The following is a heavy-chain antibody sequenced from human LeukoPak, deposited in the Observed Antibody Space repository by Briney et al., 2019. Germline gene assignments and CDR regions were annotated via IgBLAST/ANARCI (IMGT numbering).Heavy chain of an antibody. CDR1: GYTFSGYY. V-gene: IGHV1-2*02. D-gene: IGHD3-16*01. J-gene: IGHJ4*02. CDR2: INPNSGGT. CDR3: ARVVRGILYFDY. Sequence: SVKVSCKASGYTFSGYYMHWVRQAPGQGLEWMGRINPNSGGTNYAQKFQGRVTMTRDASISTAYMELSRLRSDDTAVYYCARVVRGILYFDYWGQGTLVTVSS.